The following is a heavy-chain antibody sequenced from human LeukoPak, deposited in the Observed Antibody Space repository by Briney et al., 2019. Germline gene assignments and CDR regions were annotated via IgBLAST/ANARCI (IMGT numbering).Heavy chain of an antibody. J-gene: IGHJ3*02. CDR2: IYYSGST. CDR3: ARDFGWQPPAFDI. Sequence: PSETLSLTCTVSGGSIGSYYWSWIRQPPGKGLEWIGYIYYSGSTNFNPSLKSRVTISVDTSKNQFSLKLSSVTAADTAVYYCARDFGWQPPAFDIWGQGTMVTVSS. D-gene: IGHD5-24*01. CDR1: GGSIGSYY. V-gene: IGHV4-59*01.